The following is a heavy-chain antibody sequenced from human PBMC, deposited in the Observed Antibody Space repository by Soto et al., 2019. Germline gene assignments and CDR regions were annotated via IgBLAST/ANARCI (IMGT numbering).Heavy chain of an antibody. Sequence: QVQLQESGPGLVKPSQTLSLTCTVSGGSISSGDYYWSWIRQPPGKGLEWIGYIYYSGSTYYNPSLQSRVTISVDTSKNQFSLKLSSVTAADTAVYYCARGDSSGWYYYGMDVWGQGTTVTVSS. D-gene: IGHD6-19*01. V-gene: IGHV4-30-4*01. CDR1: GGSISSGDYY. CDR3: ARGDSSGWYYYGMDV. J-gene: IGHJ6*02. CDR2: IYYSGST.